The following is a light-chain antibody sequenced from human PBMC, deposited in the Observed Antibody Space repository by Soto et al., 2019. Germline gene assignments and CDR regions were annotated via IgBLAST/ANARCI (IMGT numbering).Light chain of an antibody. CDR2: GAS. V-gene: IGKV3-15*01. J-gene: IGKJ1*01. CDR3: QQYDNWLTGT. Sequence: EIVMTQSPATLSVSPGERATLSCRAGQNIHTNLAWYQQKPGQAPRLLFYGASTGATGLPARSSGSGSGTEFTLTISSLQSEDFAVYYCQQYDNWLTGTFGQGTKVDTK. CDR1: QNIHTN.